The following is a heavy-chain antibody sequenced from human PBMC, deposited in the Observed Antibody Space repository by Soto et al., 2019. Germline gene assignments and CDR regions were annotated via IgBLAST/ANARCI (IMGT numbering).Heavy chain of an antibody. CDR1: GGTFSSYA. CDR3: ARDQDSGNVFKLLYYYGMDV. D-gene: IGHD5-12*01. CDR2: IIPIFGTA. V-gene: IGHV1-69*12. Sequence: QVQLVQSGAEVKKPGSSVKVSCKASGGTFSSYAISWVRQAPGQGLEWMGGIIPIFGTANYAQKFQGRVTITADESTSTAYMELSSLRSEDTSVYYCARDQDSGNVFKLLYYYGMDVWRQGTTVTVSS. J-gene: IGHJ6*02.